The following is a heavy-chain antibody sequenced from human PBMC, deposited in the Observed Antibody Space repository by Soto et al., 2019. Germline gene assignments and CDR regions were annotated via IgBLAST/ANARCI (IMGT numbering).Heavy chain of an antibody. CDR3: ARGASVQTLDY. Sequence: QVQLVESGGGVVQPGRSLRLSCAASGFTFSSYGMHWVRQAPGKGLEWVAVIWYDGSNKYYADSVKGRFTVARDNSKNTLYLQMNSLRAEDTAVYYCARGASVQTLDYWGQGTLVTVSS. CDR1: GFTFSSYG. V-gene: IGHV3-33*01. J-gene: IGHJ4*02. CDR2: IWYDGSNK.